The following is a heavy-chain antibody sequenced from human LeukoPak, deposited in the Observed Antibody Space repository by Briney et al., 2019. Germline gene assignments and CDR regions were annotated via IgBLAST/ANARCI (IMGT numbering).Heavy chain of an antibody. CDR3: AKGRAVGESYYDN. V-gene: IGHV3-23*01. D-gene: IGHD1-26*01. J-gene: IGHJ4*02. Sequence: PGGSLRLSCAASEFTFSRYAMSWVRQAPGKGLEWVSTISGGGATTYYADAVTGRFTISRDDSTNTLYLQMSSLRAEDTAVYCCAKGRAVGESYYDNWGQGTLVTVSS. CDR1: EFTFSRYA. CDR2: ISGGGATT.